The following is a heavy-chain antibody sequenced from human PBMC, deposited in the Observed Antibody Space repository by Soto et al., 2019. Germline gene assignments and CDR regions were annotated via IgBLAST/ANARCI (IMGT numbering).Heavy chain of an antibody. Sequence: GASVKVSCKASGGTLSSYAISWVRQAPGQGLEWMGGIIPISETTNYAQKFQGRVTITADESKSTAYMELSSLRSEDTAVYYCARSQGSSTSLEIYYYYYYGMDVWGQGTTVTVAS. J-gene: IGHJ6*02. CDR2: IIPISETT. CDR1: GGTLSSYA. CDR3: ARSQGSSTSLEIYYYYYYGMDV. D-gene: IGHD2-2*01. V-gene: IGHV1-69*13.